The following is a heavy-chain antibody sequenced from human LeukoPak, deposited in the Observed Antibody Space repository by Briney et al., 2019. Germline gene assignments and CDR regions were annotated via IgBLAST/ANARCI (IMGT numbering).Heavy chain of an antibody. CDR1: GFTFSSYA. Sequence: GGSLRLSCAASGFTFSSYAMHWVRQAPGKGLEWVAVISYDGSNKYYADSVKGRFTISRDNSKNTLYLQMNSLRAEDTAVYYCARDVLYSSSWLQLDYWGQGTLVTVSS. D-gene: IGHD6-13*01. CDR3: ARDVLYSSSWLQLDY. CDR2: ISYDGSNK. J-gene: IGHJ4*02. V-gene: IGHV3-30-3*01.